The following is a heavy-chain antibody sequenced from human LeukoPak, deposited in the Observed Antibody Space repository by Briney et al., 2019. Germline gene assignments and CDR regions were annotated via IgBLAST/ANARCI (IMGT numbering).Heavy chain of an antibody. CDR2: ISGSGGST. Sequence: PGGSLRLSCAASGFTFSSYAMSWVRQAPGKGLEWVSAISGSGGSTYYADSVKGRFTISRDNSKNTLYLQMNSLRAEDTAVYYCARDHGYCSSTSCYPSFDYWGQGTLVTVSS. CDR3: ARDHGYCSSTSCYPSFDY. J-gene: IGHJ4*02. D-gene: IGHD2-2*03. V-gene: IGHV3-23*01. CDR1: GFTFSSYA.